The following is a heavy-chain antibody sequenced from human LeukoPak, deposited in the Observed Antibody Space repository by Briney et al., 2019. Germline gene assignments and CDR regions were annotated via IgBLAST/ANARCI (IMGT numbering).Heavy chain of an antibody. V-gene: IGHV3-11*04. D-gene: IGHD3-9*01. Sequence: GGSLRLSCAASGFTFSDYYMTWIRQGPGKGLEWLSYISDSGSTMYYADSLKGRFTISRDNAKNSLFLQMNSLRADDTAVYYCATVAAAGSGSDNILTGYYDNWGQGTLVTVST. CDR2: ISDSGSTM. J-gene: IGHJ4*02. CDR3: ATVAAAGSGSDNILTGYYDN. CDR1: GFTFSDYY.